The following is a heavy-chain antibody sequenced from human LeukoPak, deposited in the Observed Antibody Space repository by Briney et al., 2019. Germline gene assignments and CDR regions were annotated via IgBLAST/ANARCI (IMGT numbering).Heavy chain of an antibody. CDR3: ARTTEGYCRGGSCYYYYYYMDV. D-gene: IGHD2-15*01. V-gene: IGHV4-59*01. CDR1: GGSISSYY. J-gene: IGHJ6*03. CDR2: IHYSGST. Sequence: PSETLSLTCTVSGGSISSYYWSWIRQPPGKGLEYIGYIHYSGSTNYNPSLKSRVTISVDTSKNEFSLQLSSVTAADTAVYFCARTTEGYCRGGSCYYYYYYMDVWGKGTTVTVSS.